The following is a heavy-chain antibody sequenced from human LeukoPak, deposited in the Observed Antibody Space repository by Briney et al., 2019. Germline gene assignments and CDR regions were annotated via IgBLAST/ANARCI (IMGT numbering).Heavy chain of an antibody. V-gene: IGHV4-30-2*01. CDR2: IYHSGST. D-gene: IGHD6-19*01. Sequence: SQTLSLTCAVSGGSISSGGYSWSWIRQPPGKGLEWIGYIYHSGSTCYNPSLKSRVTISVDRSKNQFSLKLSSVTAADTAVYYCARENAKHWLVHPGNYGMDVWGQGTTVTVSS. J-gene: IGHJ6*02. CDR1: GGSISSGGYS. CDR3: ARENAKHWLVHPGNYGMDV.